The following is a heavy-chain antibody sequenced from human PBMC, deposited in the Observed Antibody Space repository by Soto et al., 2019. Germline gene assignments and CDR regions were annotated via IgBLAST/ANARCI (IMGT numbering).Heavy chain of an antibody. CDR1: GGTFSSYA. J-gene: IGHJ6*02. Sequence: SVKVSCKASGGTFSSYAISWVRQAPGQGLEWMGGIIPIFGTANYAQKFQGRVTITADESTSTAYMELSSLRSEDTAVYYCARAPLHFWSGYYPATYYYYGMDVWGQGTTVTVSS. CDR3: ARAPLHFWSGYYPATYYYYGMDV. CDR2: IIPIFGTA. V-gene: IGHV1-69*13. D-gene: IGHD3-3*02.